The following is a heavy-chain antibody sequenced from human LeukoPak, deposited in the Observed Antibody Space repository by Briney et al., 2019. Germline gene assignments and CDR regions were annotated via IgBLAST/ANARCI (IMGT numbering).Heavy chain of an antibody. D-gene: IGHD3-22*01. CDR3: ARGDYDYSGGGFDI. CDR1: RDNASSNSAA. Sequence: SQTPSLTCAISRDNASSNSAAWNCIRQSPSNGLEWQGRTYYRSKWYFDYAVSMKSRITINSDTSQNHFSLHLRSVTPEDTAVYYCARGDYDYSGGGFDIWVQGTLVTVSS. CDR2: TYYRSKWYF. V-gene: IGHV6-1*01. J-gene: IGHJ3*02.